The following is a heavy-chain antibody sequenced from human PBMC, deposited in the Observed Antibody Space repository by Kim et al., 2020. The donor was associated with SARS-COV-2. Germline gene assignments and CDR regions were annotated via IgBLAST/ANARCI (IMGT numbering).Heavy chain of an antibody. CDR2: TTPDGTTT. V-gene: IGHV3-74*01. J-gene: IGHJ3*02. D-gene: IGHD1-1*01. CDR3: TRVENGLAGAFDI. CDR1: GFTFSNYW. Sequence: GGSLRLSCVASGFTFSNYWMNWVRQAPGKGLVWVSLTTPDGTTTDYAYSVKGRFTVSRDNAKNTLYVQMSSLRIEDTAMYYCTRVENGLAGAFDIWGHGTMVTVSS.